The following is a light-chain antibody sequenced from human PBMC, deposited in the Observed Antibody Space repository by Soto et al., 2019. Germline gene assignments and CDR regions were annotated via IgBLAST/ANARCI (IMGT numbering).Light chain of an antibody. CDR2: KAS. CDR1: QSIDTW. J-gene: IGKJ1*01. V-gene: IGKV1-5*03. Sequence: DSQMTQSHSTLSASVGDRVTITCRASQSIDTWLAWYQHKPGKAPKLLIFKASTLETGVPSRFSGSGSETEFTLTINSLQPDDSATYYCQPYNSYSRTFGQGTKVDIK. CDR3: QPYNSYSRT.